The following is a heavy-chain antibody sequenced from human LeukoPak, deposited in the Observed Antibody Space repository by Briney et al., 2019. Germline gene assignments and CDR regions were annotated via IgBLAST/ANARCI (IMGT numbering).Heavy chain of an antibody. CDR1: GFTFRTYW. V-gene: IGHV3-7*04. J-gene: IGHJ4*02. D-gene: IGHD2-21*02. Sequence: GGSLRLCCAASGFTFRTYWMSWVRQAPGKGLEWVANIHQDGNEKYYVDSVKGRFTISRDNAKNTLYLQMNSLRVEDTAVYYCARGDDFSGDYWGQGTLVTVSS. CDR3: ARGDDFSGDY. CDR2: IHQDGNEK.